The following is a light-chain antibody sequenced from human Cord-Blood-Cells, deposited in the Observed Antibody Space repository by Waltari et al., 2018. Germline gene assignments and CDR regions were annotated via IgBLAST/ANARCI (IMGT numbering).Light chain of an antibody. Sequence: SVLTPPPLTSRTPGQGVTFSCSASRPYTRSTYVSSCQQLQGTAPKLLIYRSNQRPSGVPDRFSGAKSGTSASLDISGLRSEDEADYYCAAWDDSLSGRVFGGGTKLTVL. CDR3: AAWDDSLSGRV. CDR2: RSN. V-gene: IGLV1-47*01. J-gene: IGLJ3*02. CDR1: RPYTRSTY.